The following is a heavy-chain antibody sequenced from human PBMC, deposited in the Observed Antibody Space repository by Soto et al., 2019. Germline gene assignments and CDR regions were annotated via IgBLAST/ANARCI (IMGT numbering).Heavy chain of an antibody. CDR3: VKQAHGLDGVAFDY. Sequence: GGSLRLSCAASGFTFDTYWMNWVRQAPGKGPEWLSGINSDGTISSYADSVKGRFTISRDNARNTLSLQMNSLRPEDTAIYYCVKQAHGLDGVAFDYWGPGTQVTVSS. CDR2: INSDGTIS. CDR1: GFTFDTYW. J-gene: IGHJ4*02. V-gene: IGHV3-74*01. D-gene: IGHD2-15*01.